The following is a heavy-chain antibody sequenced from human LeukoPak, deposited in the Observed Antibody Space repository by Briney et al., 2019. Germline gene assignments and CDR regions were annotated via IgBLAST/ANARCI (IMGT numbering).Heavy chain of an antibody. Sequence: GRSLRLSCAASGFTFSSYAMHWVRQAPGKGLERVAVISYDGSNKYYADSVKGRFTISRDNSKNTLYLQMNSLRAEDTAVYYCAREGPLRYLDCPDYWGQGTLVTVSS. D-gene: IGHD3-9*01. CDR3: AREGPLRYLDCPDY. J-gene: IGHJ4*02. CDR1: GFTFSSYA. V-gene: IGHV3-30-3*01. CDR2: ISYDGSNK.